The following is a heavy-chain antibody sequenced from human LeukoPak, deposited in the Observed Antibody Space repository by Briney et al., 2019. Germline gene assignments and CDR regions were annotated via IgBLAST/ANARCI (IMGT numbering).Heavy chain of an antibody. CDR1: GFMFSSYA. D-gene: IGHD2-2*01. V-gene: IGHV3-7*01. CDR2: IKNDGSET. Sequence: AGGSLRLSCAASGFMFSSYAMSWVRQAPGKGLEWVASIKNDGSETYFGESVKGRLTVSRDNAKNSVHLQMNSLRAEDTAVYYCARGYGSTPTYWGQGTLVTVSS. CDR3: ARGYGSTPTY. J-gene: IGHJ4*02.